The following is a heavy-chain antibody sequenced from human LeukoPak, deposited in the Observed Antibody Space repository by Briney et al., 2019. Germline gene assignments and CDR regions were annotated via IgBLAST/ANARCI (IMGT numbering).Heavy chain of an antibody. J-gene: IGHJ3*02. CDR2: IKQDGSEK. V-gene: IGHV3-7*03. D-gene: IGHD4-17*01. Sequence: GGSLRLSCAASGFTFSSYWMTWVRQAPGKGLEWVANIKQDGSEKYYVDSVKGRFTISRDNAKNSLYLQMNSLRAEDTAVYYCAKDPNGDYVGVFDMWGPGTMVTVSS. CDR1: GFTFSSYW. CDR3: AKDPNGDYVGVFDM.